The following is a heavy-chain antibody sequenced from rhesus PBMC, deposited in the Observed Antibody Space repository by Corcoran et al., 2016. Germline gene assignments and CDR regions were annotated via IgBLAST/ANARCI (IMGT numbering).Heavy chain of an antibody. D-gene: IGHD1-20*01. J-gene: IGHJ4*01. CDR2: INGNSGRT. CDR3: SREAGTIFDY. V-gene: IGHV4-80*01. Sequence: QVQLQESGPGLVKPSETLSLTCAVSGGSFRSYWWSWIRQPPGKGLEWIGEINGNSGRTNYNPSLKNRVTISMETSKNQFSLKLNSVTAADTAIYYCSREAGTIFDYWGQGVLVTVSS. CDR1: GGSFRSYW.